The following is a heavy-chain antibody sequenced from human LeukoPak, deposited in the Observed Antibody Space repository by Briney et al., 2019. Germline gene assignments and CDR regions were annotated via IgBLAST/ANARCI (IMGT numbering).Heavy chain of an antibody. Sequence: PGGSLRLSCAASGFTVSSNYMSWVRQAPGEGLEWISVISGGGDSTYYADSVKGRFTISRDNSRNTLYLHLNGLRVDDTAVYYCAKMQRRGSRTAPYDAFDIWGQGTMVTVSS. CDR2: ISGGGDST. V-gene: IGHV3-23*01. CDR1: GFTVSSNY. J-gene: IGHJ3*02. D-gene: IGHD1-1*01. CDR3: AKMQRRGSRTAPYDAFDI.